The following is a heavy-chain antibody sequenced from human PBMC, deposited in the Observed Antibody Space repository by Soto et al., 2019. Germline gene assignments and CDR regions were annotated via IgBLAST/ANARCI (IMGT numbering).Heavy chain of an antibody. CDR3: ARVMGDSSSWLGPKYYYYYMDV. V-gene: IGHV6-1*01. CDR2: TYYRSKWYN. Sequence: KQSQTLSLTCAISGDSVSSNSAAWNWIRQSPSRGLEWLGRTYYRSKWYNDYAVSVKSRITINPDPSKNQFSLQLNSVTPEDTAVYYCARVMGDSSSWLGPKYYYYYMDVWGKGTTVTVSS. CDR1: GDSVSSNSAA. D-gene: IGHD6-13*01. J-gene: IGHJ6*03.